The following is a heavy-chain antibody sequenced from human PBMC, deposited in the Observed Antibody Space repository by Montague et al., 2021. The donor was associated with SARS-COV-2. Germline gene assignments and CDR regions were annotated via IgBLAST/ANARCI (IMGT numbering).Heavy chain of an antibody. CDR1: AGAIRDTDYF. V-gene: IGHV4-61*05. D-gene: IGHD5-24*01. Sequence: SETLSLTCTVSAGAIRDTDYFWGWIRQPPGKGLEWIGYIYYSGSTNYSPSLKSRVTISVDTSKNQFSLKLSSVTAADTAVYYRARDGYNAHQNYWYFDLWGRGTLVTVSS. CDR2: IYYSGST. J-gene: IGHJ2*01. CDR3: ARDGYNAHQNYWYFDL.